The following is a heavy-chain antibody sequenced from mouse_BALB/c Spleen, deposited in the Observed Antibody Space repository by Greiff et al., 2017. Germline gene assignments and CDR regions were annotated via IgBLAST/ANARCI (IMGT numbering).Heavy chain of an antibody. CDR3: ARWGNYYAMDY. CDR2: ISSGSSTI. J-gene: IGHJ4*01. D-gene: IGHD2-1*01. V-gene: IGHV5-17*02. CDR1: GFTFSSFG. Sequence: EVQGVESGGGLVQPGGSRKLSCAASGFTFSSFGMHWVRQAPEKGLEWVAYISSGSSTIYYADTVKGRFTISRDNPKNTLFLQMTSLRSEDTAMYYCARWGNYYAMDYRGQGTSVTVSS.